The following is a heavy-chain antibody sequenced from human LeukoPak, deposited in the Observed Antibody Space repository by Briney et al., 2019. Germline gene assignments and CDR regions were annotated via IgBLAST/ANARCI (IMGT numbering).Heavy chain of an antibody. J-gene: IGHJ4*02. Sequence: ASETLSLTCTVFGGSISSYYWSWIRQPAGKGLKWTGRIYTRGSTNDNPSLKSRVTMSVDTSKNQFSLKLSSVTAADTAVYYCARGDYDSSGYYFDYWGQGTLVTVSS. CDR3: ARGDYDSSGYYFDY. V-gene: IGHV4-4*07. CDR1: GGSISSYY. CDR2: IYTRGST. D-gene: IGHD3-22*01.